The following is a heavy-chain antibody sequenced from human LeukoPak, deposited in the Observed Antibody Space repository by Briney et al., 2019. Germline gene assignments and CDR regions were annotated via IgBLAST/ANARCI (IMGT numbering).Heavy chain of an antibody. CDR2: IYYSGST. V-gene: IGHV4-39*07. CDR1: GDSISSSSYY. Sequence: SETLSLTCTVSGDSISSSSYYWGWIRQPPGKGLEWIGSIYYSGSTYYNPSLKSRVTISVDTSKNQFSLKLSSVTAADTAVYYCARGRTSSWLHWNWFDPWGQGSLVTVST. J-gene: IGHJ5*02. D-gene: IGHD6-13*01. CDR3: ARGRTSSWLHWNWFDP.